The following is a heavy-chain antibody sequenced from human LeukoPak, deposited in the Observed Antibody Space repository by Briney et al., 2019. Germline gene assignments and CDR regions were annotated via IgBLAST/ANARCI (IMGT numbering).Heavy chain of an antibody. CDR1: GYTFTFYY. V-gene: IGHV1-2*02. D-gene: IGHD2-15*01. Sequence: GASVKVSCKASGYTFTFYYIHWVRQAPGQGLEWIGWIFPNNGNTKYAQKFQGRFTMTRDTSISTAYMELSRLRSDDTAVYYCARDRGVDYCSGGSCSHYYYYMDVWGKGTTVTISS. J-gene: IGHJ6*03. CDR3: ARDRGVDYCSGGSCSHYYYYMDV. CDR2: IFPNNGNT.